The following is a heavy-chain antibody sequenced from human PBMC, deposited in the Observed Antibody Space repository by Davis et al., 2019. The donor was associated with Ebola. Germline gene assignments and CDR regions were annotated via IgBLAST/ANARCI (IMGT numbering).Heavy chain of an antibody. CDR2: ISAYYGTT. V-gene: IGHV1-18*01. CDR1: GYTFTTYG. D-gene: IGHD3-10*01. J-gene: IGHJ1*01. Sequence: ASVKVSCKASGYTFTTYGISWVRQAPGQGLEWMGWISAYYGTTNYAQSLQGRVTMTRDTSTSTAHMELRGLRSDDTAVYYCAREAEVDGSIFFLHWGQGTPVTVSS. CDR3: AREAEVDGSIFFLH.